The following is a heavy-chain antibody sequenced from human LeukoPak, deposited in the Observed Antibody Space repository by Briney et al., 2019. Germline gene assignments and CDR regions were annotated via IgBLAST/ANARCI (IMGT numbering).Heavy chain of an antibody. J-gene: IGHJ4*02. V-gene: IGHV4-59*01. CDR2: IYYSGST. Sequence: SETLSLTCTVSGGSISSYYWSWIRQPPGKGLEWIGYIYYSGSTNYNPSLKSRVTISVDTSKNQFSLKLSSVTAADTAVYYCASSKLGYCSSTSCYIGDQSFDYWGQGTLVTVSS. CDR1: GGSISSYY. CDR3: ASSKLGYCSSTSCYIGDQSFDY. D-gene: IGHD2-2*02.